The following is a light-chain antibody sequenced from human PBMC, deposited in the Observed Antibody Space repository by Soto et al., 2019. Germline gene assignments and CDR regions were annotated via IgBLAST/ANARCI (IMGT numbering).Light chain of an antibody. V-gene: IGKV1-39*01. CDR3: QQSYSTTSIT. Sequence: DVQMTQFPSSLSASVGDRVTITCRASQNIGTYVIWYQHKKGKAPKLLLYAASTLQSAVPSRFSSGGSCTDFTLTISRLQSEDLATYYCQQSYSTTSITFGRGTLLEI. J-gene: IGKJ5*01. CDR1: QNIGTY. CDR2: AAS.